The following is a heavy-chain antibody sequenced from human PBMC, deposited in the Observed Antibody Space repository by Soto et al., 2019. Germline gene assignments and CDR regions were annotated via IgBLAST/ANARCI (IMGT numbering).Heavy chain of an antibody. J-gene: IGHJ3*02. V-gene: IGHV4-31*03. D-gene: IGHD1-20*01. Sequence: QVQLQESGPGLVKPSQTLSLTCTVSGGSISSGGYYWSWIRQHPGKGLEWIGYIYYSGSTYYNPTLKSRVTISVDTSKNQSSLKLSSVTAADTAVYYCARLRTRRIRAFDIWGQGTMVTVSS. CDR2: IYYSGST. CDR3: ARLRTRRIRAFDI. CDR1: GGSISSGGYY.